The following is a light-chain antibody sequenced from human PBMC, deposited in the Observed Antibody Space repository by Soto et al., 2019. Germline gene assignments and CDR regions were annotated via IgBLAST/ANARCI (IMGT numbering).Light chain of an antibody. CDR1: QGISNY. V-gene: IGKV1-27*01. Sequence: DIQMTQSPSSLTASVGDRVTITCRASQGISNYLAWYQQKPGKVPKLLIYAGSTLQSGFPSRFSGSGSWTDFALTISSLQPEDVATYYCLKYNSAPLTFGGGIKV. CDR3: LKYNSAPLT. CDR2: AGS. J-gene: IGKJ4*01.